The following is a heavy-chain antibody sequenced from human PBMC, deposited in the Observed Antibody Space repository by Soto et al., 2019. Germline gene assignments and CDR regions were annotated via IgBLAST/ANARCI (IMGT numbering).Heavy chain of an antibody. D-gene: IGHD2-2*01. V-gene: IGHV4-59*01. CDR3: AREGASRFRGFDY. CDR2: VHYTGSA. CDR1: GDSINNYY. Sequence: QVQLQDSGPGLVKPSETLSLTCSVSGDSINNYYWSWIRQPPGKGLEWIGFVHYTGSANYNPSLTSRVTISVGTSKKQFSLRLSSVTAADSGVYYCAREGASRFRGFDYWGQGTLVTVSS. J-gene: IGHJ4*02.